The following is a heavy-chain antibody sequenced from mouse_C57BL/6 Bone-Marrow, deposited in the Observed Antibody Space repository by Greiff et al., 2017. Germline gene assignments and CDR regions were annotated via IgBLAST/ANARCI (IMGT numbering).Heavy chain of an antibody. CDR2: IDPENGDT. CDR3: TTTVGYFDY. D-gene: IGHD1-1*01. CDR1: GFNIKDDY. J-gene: IGHJ2*01. Sequence: EVKLMESGAELVRPGASVKLSCTASGFNIKDDYMHWVKQRPEPGLEWIGWIDPENGDTEYASKFQGKATITADTSSNTAYLQHSSLTSEDTAVYYCTTTVGYFDYWGQGTTLTVSS. V-gene: IGHV14-4*01.